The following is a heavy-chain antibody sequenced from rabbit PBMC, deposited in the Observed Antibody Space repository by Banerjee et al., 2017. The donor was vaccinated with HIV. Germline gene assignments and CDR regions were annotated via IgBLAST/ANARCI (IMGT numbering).Heavy chain of an antibody. CDR2: MYTATGTT. J-gene: IGHJ6*01. CDR3: ARWGAGVTGWNFGL. D-gene: IGHD3-1*01. Sequence: QEQLEESGGDLVKPEGSLTLTCTASGFSFSIGYVMCWVHQAPGKGLEWIGCMYTATGTTWYASWAKGRFTISKTSSTTVTQQMTSLTVADTATYFCARWGAGVTGWNFGLWGPGTLVTVS. CDR1: GFSFSIGYV. V-gene: IGHV1S45*01.